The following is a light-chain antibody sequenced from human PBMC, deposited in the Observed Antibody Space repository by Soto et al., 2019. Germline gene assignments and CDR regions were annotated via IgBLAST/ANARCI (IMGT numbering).Light chain of an antibody. J-gene: IGKJ1*01. Sequence: IQLTQSPSSLSASVGDRVTITCRASQGISSYLAWYQQKPGKASKLLIYAASTLQSGVPSRFSGSGSGTDFTLTISSLQPEDFATYYCQQLNSYPPWTFGQGTKVDI. CDR3: QQLNSYPPWT. CDR1: QGISSY. CDR2: AAS. V-gene: IGKV1-9*01.